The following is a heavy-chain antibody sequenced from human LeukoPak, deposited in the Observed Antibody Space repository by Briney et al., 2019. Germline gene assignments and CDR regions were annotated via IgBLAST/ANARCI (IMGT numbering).Heavy chain of an antibody. J-gene: IGHJ4*02. Sequence: GESLKISCKGSGYSFTSFWIDWVRQMPGKGLEWMGIIYPGDSDTRYSPSFQGQVTISADKSISTAYLQWSSLKASDTAMYYCARRKPGIAAAGNYYFDYWGQGTLVTVSS. V-gene: IGHV5-51*01. D-gene: IGHD6-13*01. CDR1: GYSFTSFW. CDR3: ARRKPGIAAAGNYYFDY. CDR2: IYPGDSDT.